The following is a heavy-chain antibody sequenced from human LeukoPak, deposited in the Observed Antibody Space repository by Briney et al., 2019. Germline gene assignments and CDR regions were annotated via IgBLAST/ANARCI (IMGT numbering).Heavy chain of an antibody. D-gene: IGHD1-26*01. V-gene: IGHV3-48*01. J-gene: IGHJ3*02. CDR3: ARRQGRRGIVGPTILKGAFDI. CDR2: ITPSSSII. CDR1: GFTFSNHG. Sequence: PGGTLRLSCAASGFTFSNHGMNWVRQAPGKGLEWVSYITPSSSIIYYSDSVKGRFTISRDDAKNSLYLQMNSLRAEDTAVYYCARRQGRRGIVGPTILKGAFDIWGQGTMVTVSS.